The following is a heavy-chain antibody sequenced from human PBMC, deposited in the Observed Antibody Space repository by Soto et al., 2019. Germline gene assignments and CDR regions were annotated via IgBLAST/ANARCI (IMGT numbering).Heavy chain of an antibody. CDR2: ISSNGGST. Sequence: PGGSLRLSCSASGFTFSSDAMHWVRQAPGKGLEYVSAISSNGGSTYYADSVKVRFTISRDNSKNTLYLQMSSPRAEDTAVYYCVKDPMTYSSGRYPLDYSGQGTLVTVSS. V-gene: IGHV3-64D*06. D-gene: IGHD6-19*01. CDR1: GFTFSSDA. J-gene: IGHJ4*01. CDR3: VKDPMTYSSGRYPLDY.